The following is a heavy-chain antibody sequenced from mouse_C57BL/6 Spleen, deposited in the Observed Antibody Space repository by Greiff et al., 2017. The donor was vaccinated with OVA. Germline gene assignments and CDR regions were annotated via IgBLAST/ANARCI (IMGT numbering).Heavy chain of an antibody. Sequence: QVQLQQPGAELVKPGASVKLSCKASGYTFTSYWMHWVKQRPGQGLEWIGMIHPNSGSTNYNEKFKSKATLTVDKSSSTAYMQLSSLTSEDSAVYYCASHYYGSSYTFAYWGQGTLVTVSA. J-gene: IGHJ3*01. CDR1: GYTFTSYW. CDR2: IHPNSGST. D-gene: IGHD1-1*01. V-gene: IGHV1-64*01. CDR3: ASHYYGSSYTFAY.